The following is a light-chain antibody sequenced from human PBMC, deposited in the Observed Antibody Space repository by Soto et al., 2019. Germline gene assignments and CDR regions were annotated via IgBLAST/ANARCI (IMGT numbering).Light chain of an antibody. Sequence: QSALTQPRSVSGSPGQSVTISCTGTSTDVGGYNYVSWYQQHPGKGPKLMIYNVSERPSGVPDRFSGSKSGNTASLTISGLQAEDEADYYCCSYAGSYSYVFGTETKLTVL. CDR3: CSYAGSYSYV. J-gene: IGLJ1*01. V-gene: IGLV2-11*01. CDR2: NVS. CDR1: STDVGGYNY.